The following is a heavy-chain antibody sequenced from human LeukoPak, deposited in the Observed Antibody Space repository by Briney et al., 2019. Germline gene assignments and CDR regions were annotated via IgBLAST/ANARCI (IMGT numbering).Heavy chain of an antibody. CDR1: GFTFSSYD. V-gene: IGHV3-21*01. CDR3: ARIGLGRDGYNAFDY. Sequence: PGGSLTLSRAASGFTFSSYDMTWVRQAPGKGLEYVSSISSTTIYKFSAGSVKGRFTISSDNVKNSLYLQMNSLRAEDSAVYYRARIGLGRDGYNAFDYWGQGVLVTVSS. J-gene: IGHJ4*02. CDR2: ISSTTIYK. D-gene: IGHD5-24*01.